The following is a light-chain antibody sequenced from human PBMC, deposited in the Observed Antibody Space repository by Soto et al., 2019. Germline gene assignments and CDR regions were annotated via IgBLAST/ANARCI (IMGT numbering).Light chain of an antibody. J-gene: IGKJ1*01. CDR2: GAS. V-gene: IGKV3-11*01. Sequence: VLTPSTATGTLFTGERATLSGRASQSISRCLAWYQQKPGQAPRLLIYGASNRDTGIPARFSGSGSGTDFTLTISSLQPEDFAIYYCQQYSNWPWTFGQGTKVDI. CDR3: QQYSNWPWT. CDR1: QSISRC.